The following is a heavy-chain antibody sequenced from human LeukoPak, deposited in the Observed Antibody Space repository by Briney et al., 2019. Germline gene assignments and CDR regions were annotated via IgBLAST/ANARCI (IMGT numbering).Heavy chain of an antibody. V-gene: IGHV3-30-3*01. D-gene: IGHD6-19*01. J-gene: IGHJ4*02. CDR2: ISYDGSNK. CDR1: GFTFSSYA. CDR3: ARVSIGWYHFDY. Sequence: GGSLRLSCAASGFTFSSYAMHWVRQAPGKGLEWVAVISYDGSNKYYADSVKGRLTVSRDNAKNTLYLQMNSLRAEDTAVYYCARVSIGWYHFDYWGQGTLVTVSS.